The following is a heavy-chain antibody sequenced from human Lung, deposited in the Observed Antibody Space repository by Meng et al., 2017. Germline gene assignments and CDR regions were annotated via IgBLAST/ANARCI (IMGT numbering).Heavy chain of an antibody. J-gene: IGHJ5*02. CDR1: GDSITSDIW. V-gene: IGHV4-4*02. CDR2: VYHRGDT. D-gene: IGHD4-23*01. Sequence: QVQLQESGPGLVKPSGTLSLTCTVSGDSITSDIWWSWVRQPPGKGLEWIGEVYHRGDTNYNPSLKSRVVISVDKSKNQFSLNLSSVTAADTAVYYCARHHATVVMFNWFDPWGQGTLVTVSS. CDR3: ARHHATVVMFNWFDP.